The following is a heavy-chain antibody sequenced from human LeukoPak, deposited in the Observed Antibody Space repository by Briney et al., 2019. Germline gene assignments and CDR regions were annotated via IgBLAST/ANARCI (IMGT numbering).Heavy chain of an antibody. J-gene: IGHJ3*02. D-gene: IGHD3-22*01. CDR1: GGSISGYY. Sequence: SETLSLTCTVSGGSISGYYWSWIRQPPGKGLEWIGYIYYSGSTNYNPSLKSRVTISVDTSKNQFSLKLSSVTAADTAVYYCARAGAGSGWSQYYYDSSGYLRRRAFDIWSQGTMVTVSS. V-gene: IGHV4-59*01. CDR2: IYYSGST. CDR3: ARAGAGSGWSQYYYDSSGYLRRRAFDI.